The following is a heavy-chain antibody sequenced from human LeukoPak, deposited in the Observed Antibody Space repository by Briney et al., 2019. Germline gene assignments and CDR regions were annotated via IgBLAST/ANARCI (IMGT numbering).Heavy chain of an antibody. Sequence: GGSLRLSCAASGFTFSSYGMSWVHQAPGKGLEWVSAISGSGGSTYYADSVKGRFTISRDNSKNTLYLQMSSLRAEDTAVYYCAKDQQLRYFDWLLGYFDYWGQGTLVTVSS. J-gene: IGHJ4*02. CDR3: AKDQQLRYFDWLLGYFDY. D-gene: IGHD3-9*01. V-gene: IGHV3-23*01. CDR2: ISGSGGST. CDR1: GFTFSSYG.